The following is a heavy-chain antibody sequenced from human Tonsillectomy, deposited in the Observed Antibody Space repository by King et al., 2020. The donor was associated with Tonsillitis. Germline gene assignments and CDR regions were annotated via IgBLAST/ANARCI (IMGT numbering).Heavy chain of an antibody. D-gene: IGHD1-26*01. Sequence: VQLVESGGGVVRPGGSLRLSCAASGFTFDDYGMSWVRQAPGKGLEWVSGVTWNRGSKGYADSVKGRFTISRDKAKNSRYLQMNSLRAEDTALYFCASQGPIVGADDAFDIWGQGTIVTVSS. CDR3: ASQGPIVGADDAFDI. J-gene: IGHJ3*02. CDR2: VTWNRGSK. CDR1: GFTFDDYG. V-gene: IGHV3-20*04.